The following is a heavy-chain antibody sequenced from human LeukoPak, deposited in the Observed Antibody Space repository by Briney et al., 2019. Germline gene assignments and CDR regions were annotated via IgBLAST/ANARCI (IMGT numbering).Heavy chain of an antibody. CDR1: GGSISSSSYY. CDR3: APNFWSGYYLNNWFDP. V-gene: IGHV4-39*01. CDR2: IYYSGST. J-gene: IGHJ5*02. Sequence: SETLSLTCNVSGGSISSSSYYWGWIRQPPGKGLEWIGTIYYSGSTYYNPSLKSRVTISVDTSKNQFSLKLSSVTAADTAVYYCAPNFWSGYYLNNWFDPWGQGTLVTVSS. D-gene: IGHD3-3*01.